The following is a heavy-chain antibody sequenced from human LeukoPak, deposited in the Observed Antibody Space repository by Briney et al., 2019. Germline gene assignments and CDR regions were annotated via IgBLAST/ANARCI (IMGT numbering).Heavy chain of an antibody. CDR3: ARRYDFWSGYPTAFDY. D-gene: IGHD3-3*01. J-gene: IGHJ4*02. CDR2: INPNTGGT. CDR1: GYTFTSYY. V-gene: IGHV1-2*02. Sequence: ASVKVSCKAFGYTFTSYYMYWVRQAPGQGLEWMGFINPNTGGTIYAQKFQARVTMTRDTSISTAYMELRGLISDDTAVYYCARRYDFWSGYPTAFDYWGQGTLVTVSS.